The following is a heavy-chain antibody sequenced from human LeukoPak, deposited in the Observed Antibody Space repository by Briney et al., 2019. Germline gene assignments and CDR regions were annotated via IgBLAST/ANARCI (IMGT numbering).Heavy chain of an antibody. J-gene: IGHJ4*02. CDR3: AKGSYDGLN. CDR1: GFTFSSHW. Sequence: GGSLRLSCAASGFTFSSHWMHWVRQAPGKGLVWVSRINSDGSSISYADSVKGRFTISRDNAKNTLYLQMNSLRVEDTAVYYCAKGSYDGLNWGQGTLVTVSS. D-gene: IGHD3-22*01. CDR2: INSDGSSI. V-gene: IGHV3-74*01.